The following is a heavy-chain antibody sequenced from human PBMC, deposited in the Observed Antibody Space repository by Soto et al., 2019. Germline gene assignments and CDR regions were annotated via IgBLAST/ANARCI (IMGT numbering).Heavy chain of an antibody. CDR2: INHSGST. CDR3: ARVVVVAAINWFDP. D-gene: IGHD2-15*01. J-gene: IGHJ5*02. Sequence: SETLSLTCAVYGGSFSCYYWSWIRQPPGKGLEWIGEINHSGSTNYNPSLKSRVTISVDTSKNQFSLKLSSVTAADTAVYYCARVVVVAAINWFDPWGQGTLVTVSS. V-gene: IGHV4-34*01. CDR1: GGSFSCYY.